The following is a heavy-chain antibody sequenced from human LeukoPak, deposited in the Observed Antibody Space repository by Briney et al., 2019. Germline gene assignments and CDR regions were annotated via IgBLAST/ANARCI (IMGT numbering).Heavy chain of an antibody. CDR2: IYYSGST. J-gene: IGHJ4*02. CDR1: GGSISSGGYY. CDR3: ARGSVSSWFHLYY. Sequence: SETLSLTCTVSGGSISSGGYYWSWIRQHPGKGLEWIGYIYYSGSTNYNPSLKSRVTISVDTSKNQFSLKLSSVTAADTAVYYCARGSVSSWFHLYYWGQGTLVTVSS. V-gene: IGHV4-61*08. D-gene: IGHD6-13*01.